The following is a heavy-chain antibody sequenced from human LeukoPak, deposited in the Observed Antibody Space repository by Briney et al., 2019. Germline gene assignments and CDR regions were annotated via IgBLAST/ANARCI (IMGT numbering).Heavy chain of an antibody. CDR2: IIPIFGIA. Sequence: EASVKVSCKASGGTFSSYAISWVRQAPGQGLEWMGRIIPIFGIANYAQKFQGRVTITADKSTSTAYMELSSLRSEDTAVYYCARAPDLAYCGGDCYSIGVIWGQGTMVTVSS. CDR3: ARAPDLAYCGGDCYSIGVI. CDR1: GGTFSSYA. J-gene: IGHJ3*02. V-gene: IGHV1-69*04. D-gene: IGHD2-21*02.